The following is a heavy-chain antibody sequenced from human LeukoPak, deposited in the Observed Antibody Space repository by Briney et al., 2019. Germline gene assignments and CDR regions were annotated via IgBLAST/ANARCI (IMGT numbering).Heavy chain of an antibody. D-gene: IGHD2-2*01. CDR1: GFTFSNNW. V-gene: IGHV3-74*01. J-gene: IGHJ4*02. Sequence: GGSLRLSCAAPGFTFSNNWMHWVRQAPGKGLVWVSRINSEGSTISYADSVKGRFTISRDNAKNTLYLQMNSLRAEDTAVYYCARGGVPAAFDYWGQGTLVTVS. CDR3: ARGGVPAAFDY. CDR2: INSEGSTI.